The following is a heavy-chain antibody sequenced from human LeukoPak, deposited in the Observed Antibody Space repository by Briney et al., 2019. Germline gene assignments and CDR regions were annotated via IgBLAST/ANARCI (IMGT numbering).Heavy chain of an antibody. CDR3: AKTKGYCSGGSCYWPFDY. V-gene: IGHV3-33*03. CDR2: IWYDGSNK. J-gene: IGHJ4*02. Sequence: PGGSLRPSCAASGFTSSGYGMHWVRQAPGKGLEWVALIWYDGSNKYYADSVKGRFTISRDNAKNSLYLQMNSLRAEDTAVYYCAKTKGYCSGGSCYWPFDYWGQGTLVTVSS. D-gene: IGHD2-15*01. CDR1: GFTSSGYG.